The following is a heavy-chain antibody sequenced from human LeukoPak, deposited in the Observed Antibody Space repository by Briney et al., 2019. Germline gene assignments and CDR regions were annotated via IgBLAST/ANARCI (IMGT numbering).Heavy chain of an antibody. D-gene: IGHD1-26*01. CDR3: AREQVGGTAFFLY. V-gene: IGHV3-72*01. CDR2: IRNKANTYTT. CDR1: GFTFSDHN. Sequence: GRSLRLSCAASGFTFSDHNMDWVRQAPGKGLEWVGRIRNKANTYTTEYAASVKGRFSISRDDSKNSLYLQMNSLKTEDTAVYYCAREQVGGTAFFLYWGQGTLVTVSS. J-gene: IGHJ4*02.